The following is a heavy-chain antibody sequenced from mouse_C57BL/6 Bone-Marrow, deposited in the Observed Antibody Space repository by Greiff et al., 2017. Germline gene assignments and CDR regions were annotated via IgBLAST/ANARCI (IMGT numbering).Heavy chain of an antibody. D-gene: IGHD1-1*01. CDR1: GFTFSSYA. J-gene: IGHJ1*03. V-gene: IGHV5-4*01. Sequence: EVQGVESGGGLVKPGGSPKLSCAASGFTFSSYAMSWVRQTPEKRLEWVATISDGGSYTYYPDNVKGRFTISRDNAKNNLYLQMSHLKSEDTAMYYCARDPYGSSYHWYFDVWGTGTTVTVSS. CDR2: ISDGGSYT. CDR3: ARDPYGSSYHWYFDV.